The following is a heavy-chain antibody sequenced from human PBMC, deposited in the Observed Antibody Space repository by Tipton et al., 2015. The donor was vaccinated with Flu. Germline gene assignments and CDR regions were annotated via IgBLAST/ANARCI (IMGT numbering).Heavy chain of an antibody. CDR1: GGSFSGYY. J-gene: IGHJ6*02. D-gene: IGHD3-10*01. CDR3: ARRGYYYYGMDV. V-gene: IGHV4-34*01. Sequence: TLSLTCAAYGGSFSGYYWSWIRQPPGKGLEWIGEINHSGSTNYNPSLKSRVTISVDTSKNQFSLKLSSVTAADTAVYYCARRGYYYYGMDVWGQGTTVTVSS. CDR2: INHSGST.